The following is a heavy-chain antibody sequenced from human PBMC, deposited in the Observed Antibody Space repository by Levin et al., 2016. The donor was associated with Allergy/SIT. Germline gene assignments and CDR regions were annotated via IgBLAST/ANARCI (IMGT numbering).Heavy chain of an antibody. CDR3: ATLAEPWGDGYNLGLDY. Sequence: SVKVSCKASGGTFSSYAISWVRQAPGQGLEWMGGIIPIFGTANYAQKFQGRVTITADESTSTAYMELSSLRSEDTAVYYCATLAEPWGDGYNLGLDYWGQGTLVTVSS. D-gene: IGHD5-24*01. CDR1: GGTFSSYA. V-gene: IGHV1-69*13. J-gene: IGHJ4*02. CDR2: IIPIFGTA.